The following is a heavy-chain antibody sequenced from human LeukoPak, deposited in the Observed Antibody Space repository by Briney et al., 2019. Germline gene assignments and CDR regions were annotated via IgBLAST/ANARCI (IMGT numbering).Heavy chain of an antibody. J-gene: IGHJ5*02. CDR1: GGSISSSSYY. D-gene: IGHD2-21*02. CDR3: TSCYSDWFDP. Sequence: SETLSLTYPVSGGSISSSSYYWGWIRQPPGKGLEWIGSIYYSGSTYYNPSLKSRVTISVDTSKNQFSLKLSSVTAADTAVYYCTSCYSDWFDPWGQGTLVTVSS. V-gene: IGHV4-39*01. CDR2: IYYSGST.